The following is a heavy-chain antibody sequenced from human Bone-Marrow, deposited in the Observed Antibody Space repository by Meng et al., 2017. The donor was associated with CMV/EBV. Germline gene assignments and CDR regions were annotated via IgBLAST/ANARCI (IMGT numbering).Heavy chain of an antibody. D-gene: IGHD2/OR15-2a*01. J-gene: IGHJ5*02. Sequence: VSCKASGGTFSSYAIGWVRQAPGQGLEWMGGIIPIFGAANYAQKFQGRVTITTDESTSTAYMELSSLRSEDTAVYYCARDEYFRFDPWGQGTLVTVSS. CDR3: ARDEYFRFDP. CDR1: GGTFSSYA. V-gene: IGHV1-69*05. CDR2: IIPIFGAA.